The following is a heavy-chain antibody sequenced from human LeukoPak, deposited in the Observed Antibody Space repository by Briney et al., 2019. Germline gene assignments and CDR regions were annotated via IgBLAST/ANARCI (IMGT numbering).Heavy chain of an antibody. D-gene: IGHD5-18*01. V-gene: IGHV4-34*01. CDR1: GGSSSGYY. CDR2: INHSGST. J-gene: IGHJ6*03. CDR3: ARGTRGYSYGNYYYHMDG. Sequence: SETLSLTCAVYGGSSSGYYWSWIRQPPGKGLEWIGEINHSGSTNYNPSLKSRVTISVDTSKNQFSLKLSSVTAADTAVYYCARGTRGYSYGNYYYHMDGWGKGTTVTVSS.